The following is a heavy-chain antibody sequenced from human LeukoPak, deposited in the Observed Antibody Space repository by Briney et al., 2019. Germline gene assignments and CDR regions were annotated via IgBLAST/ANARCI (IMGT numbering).Heavy chain of an antibody. CDR1: GVSISSYY. D-gene: IGHD3-22*01. CDR3: ARRGTYYYDSSGSPYDWFDP. CDR2: IYYSGST. J-gene: IGHJ5*02. Sequence: PSETLSLTCTASGVSISSYYWSCFRQPPPKGLEWIGYIYYSGSTNYSPSLKSRVTISLDTSKNQFSLKLSSVTAADTAVYYCARRGTYYYDSSGSPYDWFDPWGQGTLVTVSS. V-gene: IGHV4-59*08.